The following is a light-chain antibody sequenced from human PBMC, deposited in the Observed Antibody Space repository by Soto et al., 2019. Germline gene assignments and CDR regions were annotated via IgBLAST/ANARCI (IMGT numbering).Light chain of an antibody. V-gene: IGKV3-20*01. J-gene: IGKJ1*01. CDR3: QRYGSSGT. CDR2: DAS. CDR1: QSVSSY. Sequence: DIVLTQSPATLSLAPGARVPPSCRASQSVSSYLAWYQQQPGQAPRLLIYDASNRATGIPDRFSGSGSGTDFTLTISRLEPEDFAVYYCQRYGSSGTFGQGTKVDI.